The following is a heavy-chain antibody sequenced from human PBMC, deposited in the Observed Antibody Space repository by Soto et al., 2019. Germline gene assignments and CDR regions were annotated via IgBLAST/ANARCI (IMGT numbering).Heavy chain of an antibody. CDR1: GFTFSSYG. J-gene: IGHJ5*02. CDR3: AKDLGYSSGWGFDP. D-gene: IGHD6-19*01. CDR2: ISYDGSNK. V-gene: IGHV3-30*18. Sequence: QAGGSLRLSCAASGFTFSSYGMHWVRQAPGKGLEWVAVISYDGSNKYYADSVKGRFTISRDNSKNTLYLQINSLRAEDTAVYYCAKDLGYSSGWGFDPWGQGTLVTVSS.